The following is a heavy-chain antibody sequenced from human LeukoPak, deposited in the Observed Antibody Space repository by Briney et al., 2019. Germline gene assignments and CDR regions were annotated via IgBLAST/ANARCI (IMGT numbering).Heavy chain of an antibody. Sequence: PSETLSLTCTVSGGSISSYYWSWIRQPPGKGLGWIGYIYYSGGTSYNPSLKSRVTISVDTSSNQFPLILTSVTTADTAVYYCARGTKTGYTGYDWNYWGQGSLVTVSS. J-gene: IGHJ4*02. CDR1: GGSISSYY. V-gene: IGHV4-59*01. D-gene: IGHD5-12*01. CDR2: IYYSGGT. CDR3: ARGTKTGYTGYDWNY.